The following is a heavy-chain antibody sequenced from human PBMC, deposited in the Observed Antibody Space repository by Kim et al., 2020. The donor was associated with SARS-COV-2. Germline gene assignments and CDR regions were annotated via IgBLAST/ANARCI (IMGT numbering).Heavy chain of an antibody. Sequence: ASVKVSCKVSGYTLTELSMHWVLQAPGKGLEWMGGFDPEDGETIYAQKFQGRVTMTEDTSTDTAYMELSSLRSEDTAVYYCATAFSMIAVAGTRHYYYYYGMDVWGQGTTVTVSS. J-gene: IGHJ6*02. CDR2: FDPEDGET. CDR3: ATAFSMIAVAGTRHYYYYYGMDV. CDR1: GYTLTELS. D-gene: IGHD6-19*01. V-gene: IGHV1-24*01.